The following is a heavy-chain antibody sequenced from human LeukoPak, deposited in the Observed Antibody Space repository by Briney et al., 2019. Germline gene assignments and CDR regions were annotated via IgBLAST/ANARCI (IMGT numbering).Heavy chain of an antibody. V-gene: IGHV3-48*04. D-gene: IGHD3-22*01. J-gene: IGHJ4*02. CDR2: ISSSSSTI. Sequence: PGGSLRLSCAASGFTFSSYSMNWVRQAPGKGLEWVSYISSSSSTIYYADSVKGRFTISRDNAKNSLYLQMNSLRAEDTAVYYCARLSGGYYLGYFDYWGQGTLVTVSS. CDR3: ARLSGGYYLGYFDY. CDR1: GFTFSSYS.